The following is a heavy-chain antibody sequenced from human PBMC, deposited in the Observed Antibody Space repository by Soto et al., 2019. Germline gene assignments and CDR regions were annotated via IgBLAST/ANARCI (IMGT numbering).Heavy chain of an antibody. CDR3: AKTGQFDS. V-gene: IGHV3-23*01. Sequence: EVRLLESGGGLVQPGGSLRHSCAASGFTFSSNAMSWVRQAPGKGLEWVSTITVSGSSTYYADSVKGRFTISRDNSKNTLFLQMNSPRAEDTAIYYCAKTGQFDSWGQGTLVTVSS. J-gene: IGHJ4*02. CDR1: GFTFSSNA. CDR2: ITVSGSST.